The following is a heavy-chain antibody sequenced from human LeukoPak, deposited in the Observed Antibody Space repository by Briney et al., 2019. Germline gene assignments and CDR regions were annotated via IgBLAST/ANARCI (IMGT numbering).Heavy chain of an antibody. CDR2: IIPIFGTA. Sequence: ASVKVSCKASGGTFSSYAISWVRQAPGQGLEWMGGIIPIFGTANYAQKFQGRVTITADESTSTAYMELSSLRSEDTAVYYCARRNPRYYYGMDVWGKGTTVTVSS. CDR1: GGTFSSYA. J-gene: IGHJ6*04. CDR3: ARRNPRYYYGMDV. V-gene: IGHV1-69*13.